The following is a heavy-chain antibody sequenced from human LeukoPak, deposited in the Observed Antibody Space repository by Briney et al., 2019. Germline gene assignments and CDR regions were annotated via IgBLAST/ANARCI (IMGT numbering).Heavy chain of an antibody. V-gene: IGHV4-34*01. D-gene: IGHD6-13*01. J-gene: IGHJ4*02. CDR3: ARWDSSSWYGGAWDY. CDR2: INHSGST. Sequence: TSETLSLTCAVYGGSFSGYYWSWIRQPPGKGLEWIGEINHSGSTNYNPSLKSRVTISVDTSKNQFSLKLSSVTAADTAVYYCARWDSSSWYGGAWDYWGQGTLVTVSS. CDR1: GGSFSGYY.